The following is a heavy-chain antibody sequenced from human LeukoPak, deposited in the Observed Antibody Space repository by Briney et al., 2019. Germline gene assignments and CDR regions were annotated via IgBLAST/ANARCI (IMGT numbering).Heavy chain of an antibody. CDR1: GFTFSSYW. CDR3: ARVGYSDESIDY. V-gene: IGHV3-74*03. D-gene: IGHD4-17*01. CDR2: TNTDGSST. Sequence: GGSLRLSCAASGFTFSSYWMHWVRQAPGKGLVWVSGTNTDGSSTMYADSVKGRFTIARDNAKNSLYLQMSSLRAEDTAVYYCARVGYSDESIDYWGQGTLVTVSS. J-gene: IGHJ4*02.